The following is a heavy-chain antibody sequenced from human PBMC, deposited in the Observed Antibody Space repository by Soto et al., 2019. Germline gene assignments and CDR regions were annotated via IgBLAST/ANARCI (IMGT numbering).Heavy chain of an antibody. CDR3: ARANWGLDV. CDR2: VKPNSGGT. CDR1: GYFFIDYY. J-gene: IGHJ6*02. Sequence: QLQLVQSGAEVKQPGASVKVSCKASGYFFIDYYIHWVRQAPGQGLEWMGWVKPNSGGTNYALKFQGRVPMTGDTSISTAYMELSSLRSDDTAVYYCARANWGLDVWGQGTTVTVSS. V-gene: IGHV1-2*02.